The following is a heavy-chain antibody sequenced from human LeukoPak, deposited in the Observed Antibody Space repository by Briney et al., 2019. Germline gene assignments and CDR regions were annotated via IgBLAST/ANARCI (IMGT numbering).Heavy chain of an antibody. V-gene: IGHV1-18*01. J-gene: IGHJ4*02. D-gene: IGHD6-13*01. Sequence: ASVKVSCKASGYTFTSYPISWVRQAPGQGLEWMGWINPYNGNTHYAGYLQGRVTMTTDTSTGAAYMELTSLRSDDTAIYYCARCSSSRSSGCDFWGQGTLVTVSS. CDR1: GYTFTSYP. CDR3: ARCSSSRSSGCDF. CDR2: INPYNGNT.